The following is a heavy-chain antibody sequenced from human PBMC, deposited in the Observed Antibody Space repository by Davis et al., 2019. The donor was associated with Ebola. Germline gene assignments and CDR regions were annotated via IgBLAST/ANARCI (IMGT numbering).Heavy chain of an antibody. CDR1: GFTFSSYG. CDR2: IWYDRSNK. CDR3: ARDGGEWELLQNFDY. Sequence: GESLKISCAASGFTFSSYGMHWVRHAPGKGLEWVAVIWYDRSNKYYADSVKGRFTISRDNSKNTLYLQMNSLRAEDTAVYYSARDGGEWELLQNFDYWGQGTLVTVSS. D-gene: IGHD1-26*01. V-gene: IGHV3-33*01. J-gene: IGHJ4*02.